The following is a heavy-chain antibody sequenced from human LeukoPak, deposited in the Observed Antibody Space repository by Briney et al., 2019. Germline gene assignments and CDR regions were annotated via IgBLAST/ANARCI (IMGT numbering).Heavy chain of an antibody. CDR1: GFTFSSYW. V-gene: IGHV3-7*01. CDR2: IKQDGSEK. D-gene: IGHD6-13*01. J-gene: IGHJ6*03. CDR3: ARDTGSSWYYYYYMDV. Sequence: GGSLRLSCAASGFTFSSYWMSWVRQAPGKGLEWVANIKQDGSEKYYVDPVKGRFTISRDNAKNSLYLQMNSLRAEDTAVYYCARDTGSSWYYYYYMDVWGKGTTVTVSS.